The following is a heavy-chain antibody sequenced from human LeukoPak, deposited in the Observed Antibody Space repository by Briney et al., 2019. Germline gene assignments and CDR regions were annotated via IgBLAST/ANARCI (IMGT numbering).Heavy chain of an antibody. V-gene: IGHV4-31*03. CDR3: ARSTYYYSWFDP. CDR1: GGSISSGGYY. J-gene: IGHJ5*02. Sequence: SETLSLTCTVSGGSISSGGYYWSWIRQHPGTGLEWIGYIYYSGSTYYNPSLKSRVTISVDTSKNQFSLKLSSVTAADTAVYYCARSTYYYSWFDPWGQGTLVTVSS. CDR2: IYYSGST. D-gene: IGHD3-22*01.